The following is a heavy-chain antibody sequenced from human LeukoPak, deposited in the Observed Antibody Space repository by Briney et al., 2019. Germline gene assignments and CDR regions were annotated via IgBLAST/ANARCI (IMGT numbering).Heavy chain of an antibody. J-gene: IGHJ5*02. D-gene: IGHD2-15*01. Sequence: SETLSLTCTVSGGSISSYYWSWIRQPAGKGLEWIGRIYTSGNTNYNPSLKSRVTMSLDTPKNQFSLKLSSVTAADTAVYYCARWVGTGYCSGGTYYNWFDPWGQGTLVTVSS. CDR1: GGSISSYY. CDR3: ARWVGTGYCSGGTYYNWFDP. CDR2: IYTSGNT. V-gene: IGHV4-4*07.